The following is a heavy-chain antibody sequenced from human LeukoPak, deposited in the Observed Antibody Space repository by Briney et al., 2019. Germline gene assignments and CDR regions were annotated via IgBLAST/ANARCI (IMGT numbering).Heavy chain of an antibody. D-gene: IGHD6-19*01. CDR1: GGSSSGYY. CDR3: ARKGNGWYYTLFDY. J-gene: IGHJ4*02. CDR2: INHSGST. Sequence: NPSETLSLTCAVYGGSSSGYYWSWIRQPPGKGLEWIGEINHSGSTNYNPSLKSRVTISVDTSKNQFSLKLSSVTAADTAVYYCARKGNGWYYTLFDYWGQGTLVTVSS. V-gene: IGHV4-34*01.